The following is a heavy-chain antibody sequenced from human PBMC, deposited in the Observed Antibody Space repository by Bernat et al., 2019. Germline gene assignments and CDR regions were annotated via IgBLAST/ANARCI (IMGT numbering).Heavy chain of an antibody. V-gene: IGHV3-23*01. CDR3: ATGRVKFDWLLPGSFDY. D-gene: IGHD3-9*01. CDR2: ISGSGGST. CDR1: GFTFSSYA. Sequence: EVQLLESGGGLVQPGGSLRLSCAASGFTFSSYAMSWVRQAPGKGLEWVSAISGSGGSTYYADSVKGRFTISRDNSKNTLYLQMNSLRAEDTAVYYCATGRVKFDWLLPGSFDYWGQGTLVTVSS. J-gene: IGHJ4*02.